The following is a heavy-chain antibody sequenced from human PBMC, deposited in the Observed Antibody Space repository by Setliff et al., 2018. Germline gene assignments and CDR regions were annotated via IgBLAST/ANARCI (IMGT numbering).Heavy chain of an antibody. CDR1: GASISDYY. CDR2: VSARGST. V-gene: IGHV4-4*07. D-gene: IGHD3-3*01. Sequence: SETLSLTCTVSGASISDYYWTWIRQPAGKELEWIGRVSARGSTTYNPSLKSRVTMSVDTSRNQISLNLTSVTAADTAMYYCARERTIFGILVISGWFDPWGQGTVVTVSS. CDR3: ARERTIFGILVISGWFDP. J-gene: IGHJ5*02.